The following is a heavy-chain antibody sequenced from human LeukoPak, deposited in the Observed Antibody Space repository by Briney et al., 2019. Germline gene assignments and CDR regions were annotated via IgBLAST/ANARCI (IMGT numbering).Heavy chain of an antibody. D-gene: IGHD2-2*02. CDR2: IIPIFGTA. J-gene: IGHJ5*02. CDR3: ARGCVLLPAAINWFDP. V-gene: IGHV1-69*05. CDR1: GGTFSSYA. Sequence: ASVKVSCKASGGTFSSYAISWVRQAPGQGLEWMGGIIPIFGTANYAQKFQGRVTITTDESTSTAYMELSSLRSEDTAVYYCARGCVLLPAAINWFDPWGQGTLVTVSS.